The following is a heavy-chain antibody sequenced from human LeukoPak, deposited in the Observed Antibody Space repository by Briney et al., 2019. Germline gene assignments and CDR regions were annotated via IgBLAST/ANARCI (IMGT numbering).Heavy chain of an antibody. CDR3: ARSGGISAADRLDF. Sequence: PSETLSLTCSVSGGSISGSISDSFWSWIRQPPGKGLEWIGYIYHTGNTNYNPSLKSRVTISVDTSKNQFSLKLTSVTAADTAVYYCARSGGISAADRLDFWGQGILVTVSS. CDR1: GGSISGSISDSF. V-gene: IGHV4-61*05. J-gene: IGHJ4*02. D-gene: IGHD6-13*01. CDR2: IYHTGNT.